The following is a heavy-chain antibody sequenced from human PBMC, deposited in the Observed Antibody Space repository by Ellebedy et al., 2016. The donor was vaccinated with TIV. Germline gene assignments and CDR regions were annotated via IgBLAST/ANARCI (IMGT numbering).Heavy chain of an antibody. Sequence: MPSETLSLTCTVSGGSISGYYWSWIRQPPGKGLEWIGYIYYSGSTNYNPSLKSRVTIAVDTSKKQISLKLSSVPAADTAVYYCARSSSWDRFDYWGQGTLVTVSS. CDR3: ARSSSWDRFDY. V-gene: IGHV4-59*01. CDR1: GGSISGYY. D-gene: IGHD6-13*01. J-gene: IGHJ4*02. CDR2: IYYSGST.